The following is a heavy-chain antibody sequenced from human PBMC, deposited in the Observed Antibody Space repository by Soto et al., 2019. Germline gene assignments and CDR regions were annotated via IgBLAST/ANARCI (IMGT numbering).Heavy chain of an antibody. CDR3: ARAGGELLDSSAFDI. Sequence: QVQLQESGPGLVKPSGTLSLTCAVSGGSISSSNWWSWVRQPPGKGLEWMGEIYHSGSTNYNPSRNRRGTTAVDKSKYQFSLKLSSVTAAGTAVYYCARAGGELLDSSAFDIWGQGTMVTVSS. D-gene: IGHD1-26*01. CDR1: GGSISSSNW. V-gene: IGHV4-4*02. J-gene: IGHJ3*02. CDR2: IYHSGST.